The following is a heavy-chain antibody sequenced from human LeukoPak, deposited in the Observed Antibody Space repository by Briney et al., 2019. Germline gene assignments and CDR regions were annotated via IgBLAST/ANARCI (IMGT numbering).Heavy chain of an antibody. CDR1: GGSFSGYY. Sequence: SETLSLTCAVYGGSFSGYYWSWIRQPPGKGLEWIGEINHSGSTNYNPSLKSRVTISVDTSKNQFSLKLSSVTAADTAVYYCAREVFAGYYDSSGYHDYWGQGTLVTVSS. J-gene: IGHJ4*02. CDR3: AREVFAGYYDSSGYHDY. D-gene: IGHD3-22*01. V-gene: IGHV4-34*01. CDR2: INHSGST.